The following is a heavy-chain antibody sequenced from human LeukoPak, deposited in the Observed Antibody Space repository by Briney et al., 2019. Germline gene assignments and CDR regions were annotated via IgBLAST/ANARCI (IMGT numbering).Heavy chain of an antibody. Sequence: GGSLRLSCAASGFTFSTYWMNWVRQAPGKGLEWVANVKQDGSEKYYVDSVKGRFTLSRDSAKNSLYLQMNSLRAEDTAVYYCARAEWSNWYFDLWGRGTLVTVSS. J-gene: IGHJ2*01. CDR1: GFTFSTYW. V-gene: IGHV3-7*03. CDR3: ARAEWSNWYFDL. D-gene: IGHD3-3*01. CDR2: VKQDGSEK.